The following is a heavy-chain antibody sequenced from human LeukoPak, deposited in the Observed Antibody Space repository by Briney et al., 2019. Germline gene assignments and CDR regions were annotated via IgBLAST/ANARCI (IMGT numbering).Heavy chain of an antibody. CDR1: GFSFSSYW. V-gene: IGHV3-74*01. D-gene: IGHD6-13*01. CDR2: INSDGSST. Sequence: GRSLRPSCAASGFSFSSYWMDSVRHAPGEGLVWVSRINSDGSSTTYADSVKGRFTSSRDNAKNTLYLQMNSLRAEDSAVYYCARGLRGYSSYCKDYWGEGTLVSVSS. CDR3: ARGLRGYSSYCKDY. J-gene: IGHJ4*02.